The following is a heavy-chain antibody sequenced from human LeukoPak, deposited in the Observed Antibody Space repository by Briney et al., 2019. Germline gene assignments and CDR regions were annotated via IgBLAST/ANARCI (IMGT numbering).Heavy chain of an antibody. CDR3: ARDVQAGPGY. J-gene: IGHJ4*02. CDR1: GSTSSYYW. D-gene: IGHD6-19*01. V-gene: IGHV3-74*01. Sequence: GGSLRLSCAVSGSTSSYYWLHWVRQAPGKGLVWVSRINGDGSSTSYADSVKGRFTISRDNAKNTLHLQMNSLRAEDTAVYYCARDVQAGPGYWGQGTLVTVS. CDR2: INGDGSST.